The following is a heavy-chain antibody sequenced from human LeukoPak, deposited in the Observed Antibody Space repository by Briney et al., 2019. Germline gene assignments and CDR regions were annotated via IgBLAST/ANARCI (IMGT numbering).Heavy chain of an antibody. D-gene: IGHD3-10*01. J-gene: IGHJ4*02. CDR3: AASTYGSGAYVGFDS. Sequence: HGESLKISCKASGYTFTNYWIGWVRQMPGKGLEWMGIMYPGGSDTRYSPSFQGQVTISADKSISTAYLQWSSLKASDTAMYYCAASTYGSGAYVGFDSWGQGTLVTVSS. V-gene: IGHV5-51*01. CDR1: GYTFTNYW. CDR2: MYPGGSDT.